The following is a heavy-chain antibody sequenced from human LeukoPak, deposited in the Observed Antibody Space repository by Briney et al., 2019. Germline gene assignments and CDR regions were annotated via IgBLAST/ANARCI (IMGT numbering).Heavy chain of an antibody. CDR3: ARAWDIVATYAFDI. CDR1: GGSISSSSYY. J-gene: IGHJ3*02. CDR2: IYYSGST. Sequence: SETLSLTCTVSGGSISSSSYYWGWIRQPPGKGLEWIGSIYYSGSTYYKSSLKSRVTISVDTSKNQFSLKLSSVTAADTAVYYCARAWDIVATYAFDIWGQGTMVTVSS. V-gene: IGHV4-39*07. D-gene: IGHD5-12*01.